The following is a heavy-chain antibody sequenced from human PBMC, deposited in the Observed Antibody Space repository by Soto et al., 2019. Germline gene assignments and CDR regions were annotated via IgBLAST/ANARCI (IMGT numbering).Heavy chain of an antibody. CDR3: ARDLGGWTDY. CDR1: GYTFTSYG. CDR2: INAGNGST. Sequence: EASVKVSCKASGYTFTSYGISWVRQAPGQGLEWMGWINAGNGSTKYSQKFQGRVTITSDTSASTDYMELSSLRSEDTAVYYCARDLGGWTDYWGQGTLVTVSS. D-gene: IGHD6-19*01. J-gene: IGHJ4*02. V-gene: IGHV1-18*01.